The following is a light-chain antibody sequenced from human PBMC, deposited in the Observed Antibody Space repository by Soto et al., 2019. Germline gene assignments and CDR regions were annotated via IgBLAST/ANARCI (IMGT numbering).Light chain of an antibody. CDR3: QVRHVFT. CDR2: DAS. CDR1: QSVGNY. Sequence: EIVLTQSPATLSLSPGQTATLSCRASQSVGNYLAWYQQKPGQAPRLLIYDASSMPTGTPARFSGSGSGTDFTSVLRSLEAEAFTVYFGQVRHVFTFGDGTKVYIQ. V-gene: IGKV3-11*01. J-gene: IGKJ3*01.